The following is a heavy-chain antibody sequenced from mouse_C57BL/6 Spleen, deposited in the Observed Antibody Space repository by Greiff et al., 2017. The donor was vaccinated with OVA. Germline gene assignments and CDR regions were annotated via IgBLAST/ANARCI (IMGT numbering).Heavy chain of an antibody. D-gene: IGHD1-1*01. CDR3: DRGDYYGSGLSYFDY. CDR2: IYPGGGGT. J-gene: IGHJ2*01. V-gene: IGHV1-55*01. Sequence: VQLQQPGAELVKPGASVKMSCKASGYTFTSYWITWVKQRPGQGLEWIGDIYPGGGGTNYNEKVKSKATMTVDTSSSTAYMQLSSLTSEDSAVYYGDRGDYYGSGLSYFDYWGQGTTLTVSS. CDR1: GYTFTSYW.